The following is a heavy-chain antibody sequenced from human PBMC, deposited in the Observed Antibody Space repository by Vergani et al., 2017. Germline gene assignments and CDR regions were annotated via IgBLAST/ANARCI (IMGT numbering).Heavy chain of an antibody. J-gene: IGHJ6*02. CDR2: ISWNSGAV. Sequence: EVQLLESGGGLAQPGGSLRLSCAASGFTFWKFGMHWVRQGPGKGLEWVSGISWNSGAVDYADSVRGRFTISRDNAKNSLFLEMNSLRAEDTAVYYCARDTTDCSGGSCYAYYYYGMDVWGQGTTVTVSS. CDR3: ARDTTDCSGGSCYAYYYYGMDV. CDR1: GFTFWKFG. D-gene: IGHD2-15*01. V-gene: IGHV3-9*01.